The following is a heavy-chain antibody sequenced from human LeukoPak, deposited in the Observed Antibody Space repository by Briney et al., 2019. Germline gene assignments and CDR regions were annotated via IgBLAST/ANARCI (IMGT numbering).Heavy chain of an antibody. J-gene: IGHJ5*02. CDR1: GYTFTDYY. D-gene: IGHD3-22*01. CDR2: MNPNSGGT. CDR3: ARDPYYYDSSGYANWFDP. V-gene: IGHV1-2*02. Sequence: ASVKVSCKASGYTFTDYYIHWVRQAPGQGLEWMAWMNPNSGGTSYAQKFQGRVTMTRDTSISTAYMELSRLRFDDTAVYYCARDPYYYDSSGYANWFDPWGQGTLVTVSS.